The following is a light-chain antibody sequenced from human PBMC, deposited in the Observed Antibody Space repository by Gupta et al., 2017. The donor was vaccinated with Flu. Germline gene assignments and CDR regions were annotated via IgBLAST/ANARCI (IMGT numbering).Light chain of an antibody. CDR1: QSVLYSSNNKNY. V-gene: IGKV4-1*01. CDR3: QQDDSIPVT. Sequence: DIVMTQSPDSLAVSLGERATINCKSSQSVLYSSNNKNYLAWYQQKPGQPPKLLIYWASTRESGVPDRFSGSGSGTDFTLTINSLQAEDVAVYHCQQDDSIPVTFGGGTKVEIK. CDR2: WAS. J-gene: IGKJ4*01.